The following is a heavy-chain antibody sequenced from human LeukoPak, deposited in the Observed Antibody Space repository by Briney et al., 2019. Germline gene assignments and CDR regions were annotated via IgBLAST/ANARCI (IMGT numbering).Heavy chain of an antibody. J-gene: IGHJ4*02. CDR3: ARTGSGYDYGYFDY. V-gene: IGHV1-8*01. CDR1: GYTFTSYD. Sequence: ASVKVSCKASGYTFTSYDINWVRQATGQGLEWMGWMNPNSGNTGYAQKFQGRVTMTRNTSISTAHMELSSLRSEDTAVYYCARTGSGYDYGYFDYWGQGTLVTVSS. CDR2: MNPNSGNT. D-gene: IGHD5-12*01.